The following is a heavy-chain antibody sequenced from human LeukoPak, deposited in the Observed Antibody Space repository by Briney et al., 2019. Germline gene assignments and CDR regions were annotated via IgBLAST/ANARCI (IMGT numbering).Heavy chain of an antibody. Sequence: SGGSLRLSCAASGFTFSSYSMNWVRQAPGKGLEWVSSISSSSSYIYYADSVKGRFTISRDNAKNSLYLQMNSLRAEDTAVYYCARDYYDSSGSSYFDYWGQGTLVTVSS. CDR1: GFTFSSYS. V-gene: IGHV3-21*01. D-gene: IGHD3-22*01. J-gene: IGHJ4*02. CDR3: ARDYYDSSGSSYFDY. CDR2: ISSSSSYI.